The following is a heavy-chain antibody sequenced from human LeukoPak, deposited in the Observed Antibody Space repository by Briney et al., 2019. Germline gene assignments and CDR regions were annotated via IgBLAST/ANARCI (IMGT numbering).Heavy chain of an antibody. CDR1: GYTFTSYA. Sequence: GASVKVSCKASGYTFTSYAMNWVRQAPGQGLEWMGWMNTKSGNTGHAQKFQGRVTITRDTSISTVYMELSSLRSEDTAVYFCARVDGSPDYWGQGTLVTVSS. J-gene: IGHJ4*02. D-gene: IGHD2-15*01. CDR3: ARVDGSPDY. V-gene: IGHV1-8*03. CDR2: MNTKSGNT.